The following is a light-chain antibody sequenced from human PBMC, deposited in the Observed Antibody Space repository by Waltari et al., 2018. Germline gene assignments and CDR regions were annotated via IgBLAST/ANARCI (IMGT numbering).Light chain of an antibody. J-gene: IGKJ3*01. Sequence: EIVLTQSPGTLSLSPGERATLSCRASQSVSSSYLAWYQQKPGQAPRLRIDGASSRATGIPDRFSGSGSGTDFTLTISRLEPEDFAVYYCQQYGSSPLTFGPGTKVDIK. CDR1: QSVSSSY. V-gene: IGKV3-20*01. CDR3: QQYGSSPLT. CDR2: GAS.